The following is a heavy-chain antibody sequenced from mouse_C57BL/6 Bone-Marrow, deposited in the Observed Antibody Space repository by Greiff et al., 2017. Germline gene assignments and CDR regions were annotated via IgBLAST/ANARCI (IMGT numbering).Heavy chain of an antibody. Sequence: EVKLVESGGGLVKPGGSLKLSCAASGFTFSSYAMSWVRQTPEKRLEWVATISSGGSYTYYPDSVKGRFTISIDNAKNTLYLQMSSLRSEDTAMYYCARQLVYAMDYWGQGTSVTVSS. CDR1: GFTFSSYA. J-gene: IGHJ4*01. V-gene: IGHV5-9-3*01. CDR3: ARQLVYAMDY. D-gene: IGHD3-1*01. CDR2: ISSGGSYT.